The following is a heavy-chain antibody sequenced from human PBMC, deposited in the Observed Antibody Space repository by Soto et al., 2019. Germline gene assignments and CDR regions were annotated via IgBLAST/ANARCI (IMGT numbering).Heavy chain of an antibody. V-gene: IGHV3-33*01. Sequence: QVQLVESGGGVVQPGRSLRLSCAASGFTFSSYGMHWVRQAPGRGLEWVAVIWDDGSNKYYADSVKGRFTISRDNSKNTLYLQMNSLRAEDTAVYYCAREAYDILTGYYNVIRYYFDYWGQGTLVTVSS. D-gene: IGHD3-9*01. CDR2: IWDDGSNK. CDR1: GFTFSSYG. CDR3: AREAYDILTGYYNVIRYYFDY. J-gene: IGHJ4*02.